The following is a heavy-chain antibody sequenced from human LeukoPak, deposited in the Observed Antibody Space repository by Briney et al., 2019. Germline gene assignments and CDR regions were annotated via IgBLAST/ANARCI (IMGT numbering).Heavy chain of an antibody. CDR3: ARDSSGGYFDF. CDR1: GFTFSNYD. V-gene: IGHV3-33*01. CDR2: ICSDENKE. J-gene: IGHJ4*02. Sequence: GGSLRLSCAASGFTFSNYDMYWVRQAPGKGLEWVAAICSDENKEHYVDSVKGRFTISRDNSKNTLHLQMNSLRVEDTAVYYCARDSSGGYFDFWGQGTLVTVSS. D-gene: IGHD3-10*01.